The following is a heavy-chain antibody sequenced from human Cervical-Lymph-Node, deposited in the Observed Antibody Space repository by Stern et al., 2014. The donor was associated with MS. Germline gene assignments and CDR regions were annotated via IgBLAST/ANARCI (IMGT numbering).Heavy chain of an antibody. CDR1: GYTFTGYY. Sequence: VQLVESGAEVKKPGASVKVSCKASGYTFTGYYIHWVRPAPGQGLEWMGWLIPNNGDPNYAQHFQGRVTMTRDTSISTAYMELSRLRSDDTAVYYCAKDGYNYWGQGTLVTVSS. CDR2: LIPNNGDP. CDR3: AKDGYNY. D-gene: IGHD5-24*01. V-gene: IGHV1-2*02. J-gene: IGHJ4*02.